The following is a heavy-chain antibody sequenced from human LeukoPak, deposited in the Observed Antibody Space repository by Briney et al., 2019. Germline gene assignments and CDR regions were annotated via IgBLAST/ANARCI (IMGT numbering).Heavy chain of an antibody. Sequence: ASVTVSCKASGYTFTVYFMHWVGQAPGQGMEWMGWINPNSGGTKYAQKFQGRVTMTRDTSISTAYMELSRLRSEDTAVYYCARGPTMVRGVMAYYYYYYMDVWGKGTTVTISS. CDR2: INPNSGGT. D-gene: IGHD3-10*01. CDR3: ARGPTMVRGVMAYYYYYYMDV. J-gene: IGHJ6*03. V-gene: IGHV1-2*02. CDR1: GYTFTVYF.